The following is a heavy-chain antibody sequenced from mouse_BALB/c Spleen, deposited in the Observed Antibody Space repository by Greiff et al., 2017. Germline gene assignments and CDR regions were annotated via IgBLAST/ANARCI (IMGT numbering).Heavy chain of an antibody. Sequence: DVKLQESGPGLVKPSQSLSLTCTVTGYSITSDYAWNWIRQFPGTKLEWMGYISYSGSTSYNPSPKSRISITRNTSKNQFFLQFNSVTTEDTATYYCTDGLSHYWYFDVWGAGTTVTVSS. V-gene: IGHV3-2*02. J-gene: IGHJ1*01. CDR1: GYSITSDYA. CDR2: ISYSGST. D-gene: IGHD1-1*02. CDR3: TDGLSHYWYFDV.